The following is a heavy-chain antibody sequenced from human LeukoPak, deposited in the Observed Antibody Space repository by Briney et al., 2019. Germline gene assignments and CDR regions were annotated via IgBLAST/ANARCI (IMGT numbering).Heavy chain of an antibody. J-gene: IGHJ4*02. D-gene: IGHD7-27*01. Sequence: GGSLRLSCAASGFTFSTYWMHWVRQAPGKGLVWVARINPDGTTISYADSVKGRLTISRDNAKNTLDLQMDSLRAEDTAVYYCGRDDWGSVDYWGQGTLVTVSS. V-gene: IGHV3-74*01. CDR3: GRDDWGSVDY. CDR1: GFTFSTYW. CDR2: INPDGTTI.